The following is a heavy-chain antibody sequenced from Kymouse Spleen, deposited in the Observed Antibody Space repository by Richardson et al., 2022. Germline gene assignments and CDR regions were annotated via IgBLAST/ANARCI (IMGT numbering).Heavy chain of an antibody. CDR3: ARVRAITMVRGVMGDV. D-gene: IGHD3-10*01. J-gene: IGHJ6*02. CDR2: INHSGST. V-gene: IGHV4-34*01. CDR1: GGSFSGYY. Sequence: QVQLQQWGAGLLKPSETLSLTCAVYGGSFSGYYWSWIRQPPGKGLEWIGEINHSGSTNYNPSLKSRVTISVDTSKNQFSLKLSSVTAADTAVYYCARVRAITMVRGVMGDVWGQGTTVTVSS.